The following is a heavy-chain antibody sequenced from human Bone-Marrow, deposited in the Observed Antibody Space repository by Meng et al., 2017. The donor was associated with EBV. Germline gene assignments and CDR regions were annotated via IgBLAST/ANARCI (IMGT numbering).Heavy chain of an antibody. CDR1: GASFNKFV. Sequence: QWKLGGPGAGVKYPGSWGKVPCKGSGASFNKFVISWVRQAPGQGLEWMGDITPVFGVANYAESFQGRVTISADTSTRTTYMDLSSLRSDDTAVYYCVRYLWLRIGECVWGQGTLVTVSS. CDR2: ITPVFGVA. CDR3: VRYLWLRIGECV. D-gene: IGHD5-12*01. V-gene: IGHV1-69*17. J-gene: IGHJ4*02.